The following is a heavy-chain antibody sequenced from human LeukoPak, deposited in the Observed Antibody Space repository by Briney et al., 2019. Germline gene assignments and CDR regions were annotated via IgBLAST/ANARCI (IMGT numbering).Heavy chain of an antibody. D-gene: IGHD2-21*01. Sequence: GGSLRLSCAASGFTSSSYAMSWVRQAPGKGLEWVSAISGSGGSTYYADSVKGRFTISRDNSKNTLYLQMNSLRAEDTAVYYCAKADVIPRSSYFDYWGQGTLVTVSS. CDR1: GFTSSSYA. CDR3: AKADVIPRSSYFDY. V-gene: IGHV3-23*01. J-gene: IGHJ4*02. CDR2: ISGSGGST.